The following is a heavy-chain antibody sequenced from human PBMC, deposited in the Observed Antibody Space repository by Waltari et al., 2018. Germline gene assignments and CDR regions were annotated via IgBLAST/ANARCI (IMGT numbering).Heavy chain of an antibody. Sequence: QVQLVQSGADVKKPGVSVEVSCKTSGYTFTDYFLHWVRQAPGQGLEWMGRTNPNSGVSDYAQNFQGRVTMTTDTSITTAYMQLSSVGCDDTAIYYCARGTEYGDYVLYWGQGTLVTVSS. V-gene: IGHV1-2*06. CDR3: ARGTEYGDYVLY. D-gene: IGHD4-17*01. CDR1: GYTFTDYF. CDR2: TNPNSGVS. J-gene: IGHJ4*02.